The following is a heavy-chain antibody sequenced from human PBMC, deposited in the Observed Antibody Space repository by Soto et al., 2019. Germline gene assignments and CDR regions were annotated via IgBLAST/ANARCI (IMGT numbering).Heavy chain of an antibody. D-gene: IGHD1-26*01. Sequence: QVQLVQSGAEVKKPGASVKVSCKASGYTFTSYAMHWVRQAPGQRLEWMGWINAGNGNTKYSQKFQGRVTITRDTSASTAYMELSSLRSEGTAVYYCARGGSLYWYFDLWGRCTLVTVSS. CDR2: INAGNGNT. CDR1: GYTFTSYA. J-gene: IGHJ2*01. CDR3: ARGGSLYWYFDL. V-gene: IGHV1-3*01.